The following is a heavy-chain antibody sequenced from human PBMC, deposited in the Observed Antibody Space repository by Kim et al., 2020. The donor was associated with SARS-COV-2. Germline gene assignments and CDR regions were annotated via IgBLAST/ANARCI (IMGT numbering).Heavy chain of an antibody. D-gene: IGHD2-2*01. V-gene: IGHV1-2*02. CDR3: ARRSCSSTSCPFDY. J-gene: IGHJ4*02. Sequence: AQKLQGRVTRTRDTSISTAYMGLSRLRSDDTAVYYCARRSCSSTSCPFDYWGQGTLVTVSS.